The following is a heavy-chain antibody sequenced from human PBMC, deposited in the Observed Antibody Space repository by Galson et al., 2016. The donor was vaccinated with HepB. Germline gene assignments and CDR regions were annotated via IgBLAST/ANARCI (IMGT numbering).Heavy chain of an antibody. CDR1: GYTFTTYA. CDR2: NITGNGNT. V-gene: IGHV1-3*04. CDR3: VRRGDGYKYDY. Sequence: SVKVSCKASGYTFTTYALHWVRQAPGQRLEWVGWNITGNGNTKYSQKFQGRVTLTRDTSASTAYMELSSLRSEDTAAYYCVRRGDGYKYDYWGQGTLVTVSS. D-gene: IGHD5-24*01. J-gene: IGHJ4*02.